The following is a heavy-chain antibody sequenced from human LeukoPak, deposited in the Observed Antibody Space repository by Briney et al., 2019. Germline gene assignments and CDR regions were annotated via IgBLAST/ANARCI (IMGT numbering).Heavy chain of an antibody. CDR2: IASKTDGGTT. J-gene: IGHJ4*02. V-gene: IGHV3-15*04. Sequence: PGGSLRLSCAASGFTFSNAWMNWVRQAPGKGLEWVGRIASKTDGGTTDYAAPVKGRFTISRDDSKNTLFLQMNSLKTEDTAVYYCTTGIRGDCGQGTLVTVSS. CDR3: TTGIRGD. CDR1: GFTFSNAW.